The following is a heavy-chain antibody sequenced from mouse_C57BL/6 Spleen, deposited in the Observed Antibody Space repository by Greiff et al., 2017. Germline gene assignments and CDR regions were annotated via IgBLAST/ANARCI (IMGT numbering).Heavy chain of an antibody. CDR2: INPNNGGT. D-gene: IGHD1-1*01. CDR1: GYTFTDYN. V-gene: IGHV1-22*01. Sequence: VQLQQSGPELVKPGASVKMSCKASGYTFTDYNMHWVKQSHGKSLEWIGYINPNNGGTSYNQKFKGKATLTVNKSSSTAYMELRSLTSEDSAIYCCARGVYYGSGYFDYWGQGTTLTVSS. CDR3: ARGVYYGSGYFDY. J-gene: IGHJ2*01.